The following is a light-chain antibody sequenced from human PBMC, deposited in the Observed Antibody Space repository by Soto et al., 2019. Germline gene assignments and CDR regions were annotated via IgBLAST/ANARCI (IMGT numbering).Light chain of an antibody. CDR1: SSDVGAYEY. V-gene: IGLV2-14*03. J-gene: IGLJ1*01. CDR2: DVS. Sequence: QSVLTQPASVSWSPGQSITISCTGTSSDVGAYEYVSWYQQHPGKAPKLLIYDVSNRPSGVSTRFSGSKSGNTASLTISGLQAEDEGDYYCTSYTTRRIYVFGSGTKVTVL. CDR3: TSYTTRRIYV.